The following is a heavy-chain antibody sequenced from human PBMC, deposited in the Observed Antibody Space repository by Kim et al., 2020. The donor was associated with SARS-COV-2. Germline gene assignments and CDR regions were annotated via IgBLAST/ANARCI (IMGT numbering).Heavy chain of an antibody. CDR3: ARGRGTIFGVVITPYFDY. CDR1: GFTVSSNY. CDR2: IYSGGST. J-gene: IGHJ4*02. Sequence: GGSLRLSCAASGFTVSSNYMSWVRQAPGKGLEWVSVIYSGGSTYYADSVKGRFTISRDNSKNTLYLQMNSLRAEDTAVYYCARGRGTIFGVVITPYFDYWGQGTLVPVAS. V-gene: IGHV3-66*01. D-gene: IGHD3-3*01.